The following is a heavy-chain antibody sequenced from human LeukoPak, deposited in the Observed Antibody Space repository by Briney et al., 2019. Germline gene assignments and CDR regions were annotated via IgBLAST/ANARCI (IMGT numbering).Heavy chain of an antibody. Sequence: GGSLRLSCAASGFTFSSYDMHWVRQAPGKGLEWVSYISSSGSTVYYADSVKGRFTISRDNAKNSLYLQMNSQRAEDTAVYYCAELGITMIGGVWGKGTTVTISS. CDR1: GFTFSSYD. CDR2: ISSSGSTV. CDR3: AELGITMIGGV. D-gene: IGHD3-10*02. J-gene: IGHJ6*04. V-gene: IGHV3-48*03.